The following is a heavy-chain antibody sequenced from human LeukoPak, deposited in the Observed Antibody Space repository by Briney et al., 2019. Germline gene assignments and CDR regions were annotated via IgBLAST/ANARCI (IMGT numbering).Heavy chain of an antibody. D-gene: IGHD6-19*01. CDR3: ARDWGEQWLVDY. V-gene: IGHV1-46*01. CDR1: GYTFTSYY. Sequence: ASVKVSCKASGYTFTSYYMHWVRQAPGQGLEWMGIINPSGGSTSYAQKFQGRVTMARDTSTSTVYMELSSLRSEDTAVYYCARDWGEQWLVDYWGQGTLVTVSS. CDR2: INPSGGST. J-gene: IGHJ4*02.